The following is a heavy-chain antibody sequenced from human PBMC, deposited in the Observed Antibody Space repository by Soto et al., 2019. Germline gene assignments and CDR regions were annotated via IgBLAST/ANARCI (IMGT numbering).Heavy chain of an antibody. CDR3: ARVGPHISQGAYYFYAMDV. D-gene: IGHD1-20*01. Sequence: ASVKVSCKASGYSFTGYFIHWVRQAPGQGLEWMGWINPHSGGTKYAQKFQGWVTMTRNTSIYTAYMELSRLRPSDTAVYYCARVGPHISQGAYYFYAMDVWGQGTTVTVSS. CDR1: GYSFTGYF. J-gene: IGHJ6*02. V-gene: IGHV1-2*04. CDR2: INPHSGGT.